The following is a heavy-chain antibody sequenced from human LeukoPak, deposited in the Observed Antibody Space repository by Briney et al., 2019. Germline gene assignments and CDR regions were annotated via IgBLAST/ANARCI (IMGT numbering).Heavy chain of an antibody. CDR2: IYYSGST. CDR3: ARHGYYYDSSGYYWFDP. Sequence: SETLSLTCTVSGGSISSYYWGWIRQPPGKGLEWLGDIYYSGSTNYNPSLESRVTISVDTSKNQFSLKLSSVTAADTAVYYCARHGYYYDSSGYYWFDPWGQGTLVTVSS. D-gene: IGHD3-22*01. CDR1: GGSISSYY. V-gene: IGHV4-59*08. J-gene: IGHJ5*02.